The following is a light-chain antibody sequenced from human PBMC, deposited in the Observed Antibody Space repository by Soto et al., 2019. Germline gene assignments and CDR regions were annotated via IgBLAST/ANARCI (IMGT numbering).Light chain of an antibody. CDR1: QSVLYSSNNKNY. J-gene: IGKJ2*01. CDR2: WAS. V-gene: IGKV4-1*01. CDR3: QQYYSTPDT. Sequence: DIVMTQSPDSLAVSLGERATLNCKSSQSVLYSSNNKNYLAWYQQKPGQPPKLLIYWASTRESGVPDRFSGSGSGTDFALTISSLQAEDVAVYYCQQYYSTPDTFGQGTKLDIK.